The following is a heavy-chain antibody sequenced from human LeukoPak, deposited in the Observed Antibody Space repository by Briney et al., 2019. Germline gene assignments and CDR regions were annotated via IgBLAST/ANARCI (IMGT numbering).Heavy chain of an antibody. J-gene: IGHJ4*02. CDR1: GFTFSSYG. Sequence: GGSLRLSCAASGFTFSSYGMHWVRQAPGKGLEWVAFIRYDGSNKYYADSVKGRFTISRDNAKNSLYLQMNSLRAEDTAVYYCARGGTMVPHRLYYFDYWGQGTLVTVSS. D-gene: IGHD3-10*01. CDR3: ARGGTMVPHRLYYFDY. V-gene: IGHV3-30*02. CDR2: IRYDGSNK.